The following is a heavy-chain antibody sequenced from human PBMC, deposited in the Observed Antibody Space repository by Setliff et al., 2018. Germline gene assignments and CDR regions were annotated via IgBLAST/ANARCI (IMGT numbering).Heavy chain of an antibody. CDR1: GFNFNSYV. V-gene: IGHV3-30*18. Sequence: PGGSLRLSCVASGFNFNSYVMHWVRQAPGKGLEWVAVLSYDERVIYYTDSVKGRFTISRDSSKNTLYLQMNSLRAEDTAVYYCAKPQVELRWGFWSWGQGTLVTVSS. CDR2: LSYDERVI. D-gene: IGHD3-16*01. CDR3: AKPQVELRWGFWS. J-gene: IGHJ5*02.